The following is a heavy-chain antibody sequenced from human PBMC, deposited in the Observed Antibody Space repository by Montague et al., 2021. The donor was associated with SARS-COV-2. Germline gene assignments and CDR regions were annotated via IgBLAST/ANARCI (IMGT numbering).Heavy chain of an antibody. J-gene: IGHJ6*02. Sequence: CAISGDSVSSKSAAWNRIRQSPSRGLEWLGRTYYRSQWYEDYAVFVKGRITIKPDTSKNQFSLHLESVSPDDTALYYCARGAYHDLYYYYHGMDVWGRGTTVSVSS. CDR3: ARGAYHDLYYYYHGMDV. D-gene: IGHD2-2*01. CDR1: GDSVSSKSAA. CDR2: TYYRSQWYE. V-gene: IGHV6-1*01.